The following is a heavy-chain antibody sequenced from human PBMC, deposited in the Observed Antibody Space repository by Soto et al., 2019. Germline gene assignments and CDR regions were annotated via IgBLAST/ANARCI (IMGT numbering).Heavy chain of an antibody. Sequence: QVQLVESGGGVVQPGRSLRLSCAALGFTFSSYGMHWVRQAPGKGLEWVAVIWYDGSNKYYADSVKGRFTISRDNSKNTLYLQMNSLRAEDTAVYYCARDRYSSGWYDLDYWGQGTLVTVSS. V-gene: IGHV3-33*01. CDR1: GFTFSSYG. J-gene: IGHJ4*02. CDR3: ARDRYSSGWYDLDY. CDR2: IWYDGSNK. D-gene: IGHD6-19*01.